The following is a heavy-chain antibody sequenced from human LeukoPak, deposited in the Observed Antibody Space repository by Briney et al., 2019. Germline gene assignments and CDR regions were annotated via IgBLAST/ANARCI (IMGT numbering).Heavy chain of an antibody. J-gene: IGHJ4*02. Sequence: ASVKVSCKASGYTFTGYYMHWVRQAPGQGLEWMGWINPNSDGTNYAQKFQGWVTMTRDTSISTAYMELSRLRSDDTAVYYCARSSTRLWLVRGNYFDYWGQGTLVTVSS. CDR3: ARSSTRLWLVRGNYFDY. V-gene: IGHV1-2*04. D-gene: IGHD6-19*01. CDR2: INPNSDGT. CDR1: GYTFTGYY.